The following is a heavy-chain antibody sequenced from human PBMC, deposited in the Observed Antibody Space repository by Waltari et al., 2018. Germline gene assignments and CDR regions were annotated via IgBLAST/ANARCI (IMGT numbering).Heavy chain of an antibody. Sequence: EVRLVESGGGLVKPGGSLRLSCAASGFTFSSSAMNWFRQAPGKGLEWVAGLSASGSRTFYAASVKGRFTISRDNSNNTLYAQMTSLTPEDTATYYCAMSLTVLVRADHWGQGTLVAVSS. CDR1: GFTFSSSA. D-gene: IGHD1-26*01. V-gene: IGHV3-23*04. CDR2: LSASGSRT. CDR3: AMSLTVLVRADH. J-gene: IGHJ4*02.